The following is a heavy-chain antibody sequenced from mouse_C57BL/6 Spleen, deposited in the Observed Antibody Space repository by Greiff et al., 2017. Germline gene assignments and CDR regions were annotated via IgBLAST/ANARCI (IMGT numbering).Heavy chain of an antibody. CDR2: ISSGSSTI. Sequence: EVQRVESGGGLVKPGGSLKLSCAASGFTFSDYGMHWVRQAPEKGLEWVAYISSGSSTIYYADTVKGRFTISRDNAKNTLFLQMTSLRSEDTAMYYCAREEAHYYGSSPAWFAYWGQGTLVTVSA. V-gene: IGHV5-17*01. D-gene: IGHD1-1*01. CDR3: AREEAHYYGSSPAWFAY. CDR1: GFTFSDYG. J-gene: IGHJ3*01.